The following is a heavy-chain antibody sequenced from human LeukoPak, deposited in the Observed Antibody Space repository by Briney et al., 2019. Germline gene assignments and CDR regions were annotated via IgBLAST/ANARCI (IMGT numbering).Heavy chain of an antibody. V-gene: IGHV5-51*01. CDR3: ARGGLQDSSSWYPPFDY. D-gene: IGHD6-13*01. Sequence: GESLKISCKGSGYSFTSYWIGWVRQMPGKGLEWMGIIYPGDSDTRYSPSFQGQVTISADKSISTAYLQWSSLKASDTAMYYCARGGLQDSSSWYPPFDYWGQGTLVTVSS. J-gene: IGHJ4*02. CDR2: IYPGDSDT. CDR1: GYSFTSYW.